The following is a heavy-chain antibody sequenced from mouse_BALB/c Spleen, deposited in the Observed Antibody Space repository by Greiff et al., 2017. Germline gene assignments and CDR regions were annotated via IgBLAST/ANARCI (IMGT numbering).Heavy chain of an antibody. CDR2: IDPENGDT. J-gene: IGHJ3*01. V-gene: IGHV14-4*02. CDR3: NARLGLLAWFAY. Sequence: VQLQQSGAELVRSGASVKLSCTASGFNIKDYYMHWVKQRPEQGLEWIGWIDPENGDTEYAPKFQGKATMTADTSSNTAYLQLSSLTSEDTAVYYCNARLGLLAWFAYWGQGTLVTVSA. CDR1: GFNIKDYY. D-gene: IGHD3-1*01.